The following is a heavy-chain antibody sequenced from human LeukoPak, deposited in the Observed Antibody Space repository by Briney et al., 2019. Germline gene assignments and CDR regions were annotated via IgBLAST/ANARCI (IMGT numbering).Heavy chain of an antibody. CDR2: IYYSGST. CDR3: ARRAGQPGWSDY. V-gene: IGHV4-39*01. CDR1: GGSISSSSYY. D-gene: IGHD2-15*01. Sequence: SETLSLTCTVSGGSISSSSYYWGWIRQPPGKGLEWIGSIYYSGSTYYSPSLKSRVTISVDTSKNQFSLKLSSVTAADTAVYYCARRAGQPGWSDYWGQGTLVTVSS. J-gene: IGHJ4*02.